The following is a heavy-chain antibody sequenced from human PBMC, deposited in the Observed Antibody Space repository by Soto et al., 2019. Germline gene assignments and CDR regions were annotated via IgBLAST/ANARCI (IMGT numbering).Heavy chain of an antibody. V-gene: IGHV1-18*04. CDR3: ARGMGCTTGVCYSPGVDAFDI. Sequence: QVQLVQSGAEVKKPGASVKVSCKASGYTFTSYGISWVRQAPGQGLEWMGWISAYNGNTNYAQKLQGRVTMTTDTSTSTAYMELRSLRSDDTDVYYCARGMGCTTGVCYSPGVDAFDIWGQGTMVTVSS. CDR2: ISAYNGNT. D-gene: IGHD2-8*01. J-gene: IGHJ3*02. CDR1: GYTFTSYG.